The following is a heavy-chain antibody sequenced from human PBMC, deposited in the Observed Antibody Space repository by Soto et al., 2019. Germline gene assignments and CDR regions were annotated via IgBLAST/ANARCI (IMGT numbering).Heavy chain of an antibody. CDR1: GGSISSSSYY. V-gene: IGHV4-39*01. D-gene: IGHD3-3*01. J-gene: IGHJ3*02. CDR2: IYYSGST. Sequence: ASETLSLTCTVSGGSISSSSYYWGWIRQPPGKGLEWIGSIYYSGSTYYNPSLKSRVTISVDTSKNQFSLKLSSVTAADTAVYYCARRPLRFLEWFDAFDIWGQGTMVTV. CDR3: ARRPLRFLEWFDAFDI.